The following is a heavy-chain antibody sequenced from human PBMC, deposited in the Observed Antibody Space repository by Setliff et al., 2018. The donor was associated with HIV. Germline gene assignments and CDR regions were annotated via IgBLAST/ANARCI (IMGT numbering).Heavy chain of an antibody. CDR1: GFTFNDYY. D-gene: IGHD6-19*01. J-gene: IGHJ4*02. CDR2: ISSSGSTK. CDR3: VRDARGGRLVSVYYFDF. Sequence: PGGSLRLSCAASGFTFNDYYMSWIRQAPGKGLKWVSYISSSGSTKYYADSVRGRFTISRDNAKNSVYMQMNSLRAEDTAVYYCVRDARGGRLVSVYYFDFWGQGTLVTVSS. V-gene: IGHV3-11*04.